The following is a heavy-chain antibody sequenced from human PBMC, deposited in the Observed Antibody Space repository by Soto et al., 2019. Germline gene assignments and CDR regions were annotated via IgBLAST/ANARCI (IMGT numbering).Heavy chain of an antibody. J-gene: IGHJ6*02. D-gene: IGHD6-13*01. V-gene: IGHV1-18*04. CDR2: ISAYNGNT. CDR3: ARDKSIAVYYYGMDV. CDR1: GYTFTSYG. Sequence: ASVKVSCKASGYTFTSYGISWVRQAPGQGLEWMGWISAYNGNTNYAQKPQGRVTMTTDTSTSTAYMELRSLRSDDTAVYYCARDKSIAVYYYGMDVWGQGTTVTVSS.